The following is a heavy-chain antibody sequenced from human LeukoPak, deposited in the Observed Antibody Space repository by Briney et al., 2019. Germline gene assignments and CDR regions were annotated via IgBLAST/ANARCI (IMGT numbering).Heavy chain of an antibody. J-gene: IGHJ4*02. V-gene: IGHV3-30*02. CDR1: GFTFSSYG. Sequence: GGSLRLSCAASGFTFSSYGMHWVCQAPGTGLEWVAFIRYDGSDKDYVDSVKGRFTISRDNSKNTLYLQMNSLRAEDTAVYYCAKDRDKGNYYFDYWGQGTLVTVSS. CDR2: IRYDGSDK. CDR3: AKDRDKGNYYFDY. D-gene: IGHD1-7*01.